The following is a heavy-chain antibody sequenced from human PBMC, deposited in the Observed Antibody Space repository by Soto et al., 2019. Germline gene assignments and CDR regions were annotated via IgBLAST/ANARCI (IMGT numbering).Heavy chain of an antibody. CDR3: LRHYCGGGGCYYFDY. CDR2: IYYSGST. D-gene: IGHD2-15*01. CDR1: GGSISSYY. J-gene: IGHJ4*02. Sequence: QVQLQESGPGLVKSLETLSLTCTVSGGSISSYYWSWIRQPPGTGLEWIGYIYYSGSTNYNTTHKSRVTISVYTSKNQFSLKLTSVTAADTAVYYCLRHYCGGGGCYYFDYWGQGTLVTVSS. V-gene: IGHV4-59*08.